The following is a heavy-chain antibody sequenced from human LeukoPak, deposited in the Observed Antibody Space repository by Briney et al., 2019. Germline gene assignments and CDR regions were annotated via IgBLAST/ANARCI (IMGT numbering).Heavy chain of an antibody. Sequence: PGGSLRLSCAASGFTVSSNYMSWVRQAPGKGREWVSVIYSGGRTYYADSVKGRFTISRDNSKNTLYLQMNSLRAEDTAVYYCARDKGLPAAIQTYYYYGMDVWGQGTTVTVSS. V-gene: IGHV3-66*01. CDR3: ARDKGLPAAIQTYYYYGMDV. J-gene: IGHJ6*02. CDR1: GFTVSSNY. D-gene: IGHD2-2*02. CDR2: IYSGGRT.